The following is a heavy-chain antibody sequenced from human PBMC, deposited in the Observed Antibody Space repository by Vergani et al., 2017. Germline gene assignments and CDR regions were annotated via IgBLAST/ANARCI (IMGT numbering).Heavy chain of an antibody. CDR1: GFTFSIYA. V-gene: IGHV4-34*08. CDR2: INHSGST. CDR3: YYSSGWYHDY. J-gene: IGHJ4*02. D-gene: IGHD6-19*01. Sequence: VQLVESGGGVVRPGGSLRLSCAASGFTFSIYAMSWVRQAPGKGLEWIGEINHSGSTNYNPSLKSRVTISVDTSKNQFSLKLSSVTAADTAVYYCYYSSGWYHDYWGQGTLVTVSS.